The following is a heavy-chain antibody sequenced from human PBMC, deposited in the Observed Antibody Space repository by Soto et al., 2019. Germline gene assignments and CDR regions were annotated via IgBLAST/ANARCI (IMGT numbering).Heavy chain of an antibody. CDR1: GGSISSSGYY. D-gene: IGHD1-26*01. CDR2: MHYGGNS. CDR3: ARPSIEGAMSHWNFDL. Sequence: QLQLQESGPGLVKPSETLSLTCTVSGGSISSSGYYWGWIRQPPGKGLEWIGNMHYGGNSYYSPSLKSRVTISVDTSTNQFSLKLSSVTAADTAVYYCARPSIEGAMSHWNFDLWGRGTLVTVSS. J-gene: IGHJ2*01. V-gene: IGHV4-39*01.